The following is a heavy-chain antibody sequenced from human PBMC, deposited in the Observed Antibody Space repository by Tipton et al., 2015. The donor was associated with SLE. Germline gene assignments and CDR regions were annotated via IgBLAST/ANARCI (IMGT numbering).Heavy chain of an antibody. J-gene: IGHJ5*01. CDR3: ARFHLKSYYEFDS. Sequence: TLSLTCTVSGGSISSSSYYWSWIRQPAGKGLEWIGRIYTSGSTNYNPSLKSRVTMSVDTSKNQFSLKLSSVTAADTAVYYCARFHLKSYYEFDSWGQGTLVTVSS. CDR1: GGSISSSSYY. CDR2: IYTSGST. D-gene: IGHD1-26*01. V-gene: IGHV4-61*02.